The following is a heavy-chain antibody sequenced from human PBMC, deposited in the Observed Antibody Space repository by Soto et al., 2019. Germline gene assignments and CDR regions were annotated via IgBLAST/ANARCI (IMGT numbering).Heavy chain of an antibody. J-gene: IGHJ3*02. V-gene: IGHV1-69*10. CDR2: IIPIIGIA. Sequence: ASVKVSCKASGGTFSSYAISWVRQAPGQGLEWMGGIIPIIGIANYAQKFQGRVTITADKSTSTAYLELSSLTSEDTALYYCASAIETGSYYAFDIWGQGTMVTVSS. D-gene: IGHD3-10*01. CDR1: GGTFSSYA. CDR3: ASAIETGSYYAFDI.